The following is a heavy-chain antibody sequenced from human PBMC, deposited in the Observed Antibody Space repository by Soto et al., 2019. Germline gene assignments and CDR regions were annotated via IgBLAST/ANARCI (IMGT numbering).Heavy chain of an antibody. CDR2: MNPNGGNT. CDR1: GYTFTSYD. CDR3: AREKTSYGIDV. J-gene: IGHJ6*02. Sequence: QVQLVQSGTEVKKPGASVKVSCKASGYTFTSYDINWVRQATGQGLEWMGWMNPNGGNTGYAHQSQGIDTMTRNTSLSTAYMELSSLRSEDTAVYYCAREKTSYGIDVWGQGTTVTVS. V-gene: IGHV1-8*01.